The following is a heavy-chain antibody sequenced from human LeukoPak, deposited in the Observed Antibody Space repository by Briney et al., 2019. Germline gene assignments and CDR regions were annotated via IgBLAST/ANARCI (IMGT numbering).Heavy chain of an antibody. Sequence: ASVTVSFKASGYTFTSYGISWVPQAPGQGLEWMGWISAYNGNTNYAQKLQGRVTMTTDTSTSTAYMELRSLRSDDTAVYYCARAGYSGSYYDFDYWGQGTLVTVSS. CDR2: ISAYNGNT. D-gene: IGHD1-26*01. CDR1: GYTFTSYG. J-gene: IGHJ4*02. CDR3: ARAGYSGSYYDFDY. V-gene: IGHV1-18*01.